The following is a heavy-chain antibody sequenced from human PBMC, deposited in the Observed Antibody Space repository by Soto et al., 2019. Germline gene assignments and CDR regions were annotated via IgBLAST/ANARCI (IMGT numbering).Heavy chain of an antibody. D-gene: IGHD1-26*01. CDR3: ARGEKVVGATPAVYYFDY. CDR1: GYTFTGYY. CDR2: INPNSGGT. V-gene: IGHV1-2*04. Sequence: ASVKVSCKASGYTFTGYYMHWVRQAPGQGLEWMGWINPNSGGTNYAQKFQGWVTMTRDTSISTAYMELSRLRSDDTAVYYCARGEKVVGATPAVYYFDYWGQGTLVTVSS. J-gene: IGHJ4*02.